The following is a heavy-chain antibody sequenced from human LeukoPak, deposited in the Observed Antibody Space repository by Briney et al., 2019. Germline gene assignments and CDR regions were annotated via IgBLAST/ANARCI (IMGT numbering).Heavy chain of an antibody. CDR2: INPNSGGT. CDR1: GYTFTSYD. V-gene: IGHV1-2*02. J-gene: IGHJ4*02. D-gene: IGHD3-10*01. CDR3: ARDPSVGDFDY. Sequence: ASVKVSCKASGYTFTSYDINWVRQAPGQGLEWMGWINPNSGGTNYAQKFQGRVTMTRDTSISTAYMELSRLRSDDTAVYYCARDPSVGDFDYWGQGTLVTVSS.